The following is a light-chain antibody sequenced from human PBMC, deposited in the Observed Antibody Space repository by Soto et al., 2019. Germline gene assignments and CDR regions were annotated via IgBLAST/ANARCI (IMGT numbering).Light chain of an antibody. CDR2: WAS. Sequence: DIVRAHTPYSVAVSLGERATINCKSSQSVLYNSNNKNYLAWYQQKPGQAPKMVIYWASTRESGVPDRFSGSGSGTNFTLTVSSLQAEDVAVYYCQQYRSSPFTFGPGTKVDIK. CDR1: QSVLYNSNNKNY. V-gene: IGKV4-1*01. CDR3: QQYRSSPFT. J-gene: IGKJ3*01.